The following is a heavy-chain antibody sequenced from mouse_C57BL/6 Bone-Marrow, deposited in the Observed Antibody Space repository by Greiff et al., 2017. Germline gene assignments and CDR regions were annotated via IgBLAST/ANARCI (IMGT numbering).Heavy chain of an antibody. D-gene: IGHD2-3*01. CDR3: ARDDPRGNGY. J-gene: IGHJ2*01. CDR1: GYTFTSYG. CDR2: IYPRSGNT. V-gene: IGHV1-81*01. Sequence: VMLVESGAELARPGASVKLSCKASGYTFTSYGISWVKQRTGQGLEWIGEIYPRSGNTYYNEKFKGKATLTADTSSSTAYMELRSLTSEDSAVYFCARDDPRGNGYWGQGTTRTVSS.